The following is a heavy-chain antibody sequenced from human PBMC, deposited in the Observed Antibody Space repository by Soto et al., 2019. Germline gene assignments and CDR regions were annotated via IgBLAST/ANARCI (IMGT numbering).Heavy chain of an antibody. CDR1: GYTFTGYY. CDR2: INPNSGGT. CDR3: ARGRSITMIVVVSLDY. J-gene: IGHJ4*02. V-gene: IGHV1-2*04. Sequence: GASVKVSCKASGYTFTGYYMHWVRQAPGQGLEWMGWINPNSGGTNYAQKFQGWVTMTRDTSTSTVYMELSSLRSEDTAVYYCARGRSITMIVVVSLDYWGQGTLVTVSS. D-gene: IGHD3-22*01.